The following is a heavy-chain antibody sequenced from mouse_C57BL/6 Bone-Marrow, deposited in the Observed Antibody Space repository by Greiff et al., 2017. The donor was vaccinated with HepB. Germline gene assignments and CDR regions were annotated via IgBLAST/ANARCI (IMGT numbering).Heavy chain of an antibody. V-gene: IGHV1-50*01. CDR3: ARHYGSSLMDY. CDR1: GYTFTSYW. CDR2: IDPSDSYT. D-gene: IGHD1-1*01. J-gene: IGHJ4*01. Sequence: VQLQQPGAELVKPGASVKLSCKASGYTFTSYWMQWVKQRPGQGLEWIGEIDPSDSYTNYNQKFKGKATLTVDKPSSTAYMQLSSLTSEDSAVYYCARHYGSSLMDYWGQGTSVTVSS.